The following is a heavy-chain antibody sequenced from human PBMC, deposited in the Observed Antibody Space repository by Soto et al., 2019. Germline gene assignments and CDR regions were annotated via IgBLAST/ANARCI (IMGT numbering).Heavy chain of an antibody. CDR3: AKDPTDYGDXXYYFDY. V-gene: IGHV3-30*18. J-gene: IGHJ4*02. Sequence: QVQLVESGGGVVQPGRSLRLSCAASGFTFSSYGMHWVRQAPGKGLEWVAVITYDGSNKYYADSVKGRFTISRDNSKNTLYLQMNSLRAEDTAVYYCAKDPTDYGDXXYYFDYWGXGTLVTVSS. CDR2: ITYDGSNK. CDR1: GFTFSSYG. D-gene: IGHD4-17*01.